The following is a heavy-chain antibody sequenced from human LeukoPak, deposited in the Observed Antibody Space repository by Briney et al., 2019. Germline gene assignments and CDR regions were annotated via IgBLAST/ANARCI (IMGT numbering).Heavy chain of an antibody. CDR1: GFTFSDYY. CDR2: ISSSGSTK. D-gene: IGHD3-3*01. V-gene: IGHV3-11*04. CDR3: ARVGRFLSRFDP. Sequence: GGSLRLSCAPYGFTFSDYYMSWIRQAPGKGLEWVSYISSSGSTKYYADSVKGRFTISRDNTKNSLYLHMNSLRAEDTAVYYCARVGRFLSRFDPWGQGTLVTVSS. J-gene: IGHJ5*02.